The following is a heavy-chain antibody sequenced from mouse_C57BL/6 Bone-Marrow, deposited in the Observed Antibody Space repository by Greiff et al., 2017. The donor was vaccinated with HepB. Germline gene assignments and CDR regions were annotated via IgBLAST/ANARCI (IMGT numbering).Heavy chain of an antibody. CDR2: INPNNGGT. CDR1: GYTFTDYY. V-gene: IGHV1-26*01. CDR3: AREDYRNWFAY. D-gene: IGHD2-14*01. Sequence: VQLQQSGPELVKPGASVKISCKASGYTFTDYYMNWVKQSHGKSLEWIGDINPNNGGTSYNQKFKGKATLTVDKSSSTAYMELRSLTSEDSAVYYCAREDYRNWFAYWGQGTLVTVSA. J-gene: IGHJ3*01.